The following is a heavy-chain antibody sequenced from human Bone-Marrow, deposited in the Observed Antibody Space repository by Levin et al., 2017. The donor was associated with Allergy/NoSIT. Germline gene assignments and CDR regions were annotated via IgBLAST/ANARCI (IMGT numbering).Heavy chain of an antibody. CDR3: AKDASTLTTTAMINS. D-gene: IGHD5-18*01. V-gene: IGHV3-9*01. CDR1: GFNFDDYA. J-gene: IGHJ4*02. Sequence: RAGGSLRLSCAASGFNFDDYAMHWVRQAPGKGLEWVAGISWRSGSIKYADSVKGRFTISRDNAKNSLYLQMNSLRTEDTALYYCAKDASTLTTTAMINSWGQGTLVTVSS. CDR2: ISWRSGSI.